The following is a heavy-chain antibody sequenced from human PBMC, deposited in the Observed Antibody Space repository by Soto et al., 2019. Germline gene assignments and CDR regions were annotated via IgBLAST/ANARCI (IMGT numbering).Heavy chain of an antibody. D-gene: IGHD2-2*01. CDR2: IDPSDSYT. Sequence: GESLKISCKGSGYSFTSYWISWVRQMPGKGLEWMGRIDPSDSYTNYSPSFQGHVTISADKSISTAYLQWSSLKASDTAMYYCARGSCSSTSCYGYDAFDIWGQGTMVTVSS. CDR3: ARGSCSSTSCYGYDAFDI. V-gene: IGHV5-10-1*01. J-gene: IGHJ3*02. CDR1: GYSFTSYW.